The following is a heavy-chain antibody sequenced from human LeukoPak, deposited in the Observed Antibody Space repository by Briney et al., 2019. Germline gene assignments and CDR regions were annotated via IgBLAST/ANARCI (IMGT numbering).Heavy chain of an antibody. V-gene: IGHV1-69*05. CDR2: IIPIFGTA. D-gene: IGHD2-8*01. J-gene: IGHJ4*02. CDR3: ARDTYRYCTNGVCFGFDY. Sequence: SVKVSCKASGGTFTSYAISWVRQAPGQGLEWMGGIIPIFGTANYAQKFQGRVTITTDESTSTAYMELSSLRSEDTAVYYCARDTYRYCTNGVCFGFDYWGQGTLVTVSS. CDR1: GGTFTSYA.